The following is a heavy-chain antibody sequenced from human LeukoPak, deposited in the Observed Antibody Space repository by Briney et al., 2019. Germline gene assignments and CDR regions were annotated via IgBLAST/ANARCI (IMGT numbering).Heavy chain of an antibody. D-gene: IGHD5-24*01. J-gene: IGHJ4*02. CDR2: IYPGDSDS. CDR3: ARQRSVEMATIGDFDY. Sequence: GESLKISCKGSGYRFTSYWIGWVRQMPGKGLEWMGIIYPGDSDSRYSPSFQGQVTISADKSISSACLQWNSLKASDTAMYYCARQRSVEMATIGDFDYWGQGTLVTVSS. V-gene: IGHV5-51*01. CDR1: GYRFTSYW.